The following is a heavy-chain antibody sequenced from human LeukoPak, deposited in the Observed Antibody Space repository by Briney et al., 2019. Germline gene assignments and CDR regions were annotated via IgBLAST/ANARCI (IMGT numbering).Heavy chain of an antibody. Sequence: GASVKVSCKASGYTFTSYGFSWVRQAPGQGREWMGWISAYNGNTNYAQKFQGRVTITADKSTSTAYMELSSLRSEDTAVYYCARGGIIAAQGLLDYWGQGTLVTVSS. V-gene: IGHV1-18*01. CDR1: GYTFTSYG. CDR3: ARGGIIAAQGLLDY. J-gene: IGHJ4*02. CDR2: ISAYNGNT. D-gene: IGHD6-13*01.